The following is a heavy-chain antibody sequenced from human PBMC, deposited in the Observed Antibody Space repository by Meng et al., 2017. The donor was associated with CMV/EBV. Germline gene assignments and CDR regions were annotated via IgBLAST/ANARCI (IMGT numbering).Heavy chain of an antibody. J-gene: IGHJ4*02. CDR2: ISGSGGST. V-gene: IGHV3-23*01. Sequence: GESLRISCAASGFTFSSYAMSWVRQAPGRGLEWVSAISGSGGSTYYADSVKGRFTISRDNSKNTLYLQMNSLRAEDTAVYYCAKKRERDSGWLSYFDYWGQGTLVTVSS. CDR3: AKKRERDSGWLSYFDY. D-gene: IGHD6-19*01. CDR1: GFTFSSYA.